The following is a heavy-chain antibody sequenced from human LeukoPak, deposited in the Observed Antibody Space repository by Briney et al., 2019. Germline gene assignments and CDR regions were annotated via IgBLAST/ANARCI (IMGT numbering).Heavy chain of an antibody. CDR3: AELGITMIGGV. Sequence: GGSLRLCCTVSGFTVSTNSMSWVRQAPGKGLEWVSFIYSDNTHYSDSVKGRFTISRDNSKNTPYLQMNSLRAEDTAVYYCAELGITMIGGVWGKGTTVTISS. D-gene: IGHD3-10*02. V-gene: IGHV3-53*01. CDR1: GFTVSTNS. CDR2: IYSDNT. J-gene: IGHJ6*04.